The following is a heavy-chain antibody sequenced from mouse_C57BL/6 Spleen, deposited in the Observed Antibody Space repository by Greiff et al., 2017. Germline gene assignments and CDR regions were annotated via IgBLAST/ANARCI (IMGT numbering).Heavy chain of an antibody. J-gene: IGHJ4*01. D-gene: IGHD2-12*01. CDR1: GFTFTSYW. CDR2: IYPGSGST. CDR3: ARERDTTEDD. Sequence: QVQLQQPGAELVKPGASVKMSCKASGFTFTSYWLPWVKQRPGQGLAWIGAIYPGSGSTNYNEKFKSKATLTVDTSSSTAYMQLSSLTSEDSAVYYCARERDTTEDDWGQGTSVTVSS. V-gene: IGHV1-55*01.